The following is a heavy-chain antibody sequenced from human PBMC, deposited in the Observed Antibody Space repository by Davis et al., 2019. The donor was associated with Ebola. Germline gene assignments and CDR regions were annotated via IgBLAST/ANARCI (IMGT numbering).Heavy chain of an antibody. D-gene: IGHD4-11*01. V-gene: IGHV4-34*01. CDR3: ARGPTVKGLGG. J-gene: IGHJ4*02. CDR2: INHSGST. Sequence: SETLSLTCTVSGGSISSYYWSWIRQPPGKGLEWIGEINHSGSTNYNPSRKSRVTISVDTSKNQFSLKLSSVTAADTAVYYCARGPTVKGLGGWGQGTLVTVSS. CDR1: GGSISSYY.